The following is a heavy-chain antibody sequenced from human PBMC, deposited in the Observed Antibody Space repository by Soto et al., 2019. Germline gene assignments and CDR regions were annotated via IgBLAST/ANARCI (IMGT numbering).Heavy chain of an antibody. Sequence: EVKLLQSGGGLVRPGGSLRLSCAASGFTSRAYAMTWVRQAPGKGLEWVSSISNSVDNTYYADSVKGRFTISRDTSTNTVYLQMNRLRSEDTAIYYCAKGLAGDSGVGWFDPWGQGTLVTVSS. CDR2: ISNSVDNT. V-gene: IGHV3-23*01. CDR1: GFTSRAYA. CDR3: AKGLAGDSGVGWFDP. J-gene: IGHJ5*02. D-gene: IGHD4-17*01.